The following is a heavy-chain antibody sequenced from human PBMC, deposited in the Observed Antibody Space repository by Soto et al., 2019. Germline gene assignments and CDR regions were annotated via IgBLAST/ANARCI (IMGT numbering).Heavy chain of an antibody. D-gene: IGHD3-22*01. CDR1: GFTFSNYV. Sequence: EVQLLESGGGLLQPGGSLRLSCATSGFTFSNYVMSWVRQAPGKGLEWVSAISGSGGSTYYTDSVKGRFTISRDNSKNQLYLHINSMRAEDTAVYYCAFRNYYNPNGFYYFYYFDYWGQGTLVTVSS. CDR3: AFRNYYNPNGFYYFYYFDY. J-gene: IGHJ4*02. CDR2: ISGSGGST. V-gene: IGHV3-23*01.